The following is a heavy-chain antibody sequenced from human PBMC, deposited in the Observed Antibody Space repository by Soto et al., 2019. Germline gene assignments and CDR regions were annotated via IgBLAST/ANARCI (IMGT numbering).Heavy chain of an antibody. CDR3: AREPPETSKSNPYSSGWYNWFDP. Sequence: SETLSLTCTVSGGSISSGDYYWSWIRQPPGKGLEWIGYIYYSGSTYYNPSLKSRVTISVDTSKNQFSLKLSSVTAADTAVYYCAREPPETSKSNPYSSGWYNWFDPWGQGTMVTVSS. CDR2: IYYSGST. J-gene: IGHJ5*02. D-gene: IGHD6-19*01. V-gene: IGHV4-30-4*01. CDR1: GGSISSGDYY.